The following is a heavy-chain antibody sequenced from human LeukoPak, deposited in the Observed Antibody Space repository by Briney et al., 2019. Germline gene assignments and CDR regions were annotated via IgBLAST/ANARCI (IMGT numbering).Heavy chain of an antibody. V-gene: IGHV4-34*01. Sequence: SETLSLTCAVYGGSVSGYYWSWIRQPPGKGLEWIGEIYQSGSTNYNPSLKSRVTMSIDMSKNHLSLRLSSVTAADTAVYYCARAAGFVAYWGQGTLVTVSS. CDR1: GGSVSGYY. CDR2: IYQSGST. CDR3: ARAAGFVAY. D-gene: IGHD2-21*01. J-gene: IGHJ4*02.